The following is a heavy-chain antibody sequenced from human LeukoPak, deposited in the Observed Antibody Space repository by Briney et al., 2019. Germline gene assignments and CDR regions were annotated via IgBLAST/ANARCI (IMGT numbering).Heavy chain of an antibody. V-gene: IGHV1-18*01. Sequence: ASVKVSCKASGYTFTSYGISWVRQAPGQGLEWMGWISAYNGNTNYAQKLQGRVTMTTDTSTSTAYMELRSLRSDDTAVYYCARGTKHSSSWYGFDYWGQGTLVTVSS. CDR3: ARGTKHSSSWYGFDY. J-gene: IGHJ4*02. CDR1: GYTFTSYG. CDR2: ISAYNGNT. D-gene: IGHD6-13*01.